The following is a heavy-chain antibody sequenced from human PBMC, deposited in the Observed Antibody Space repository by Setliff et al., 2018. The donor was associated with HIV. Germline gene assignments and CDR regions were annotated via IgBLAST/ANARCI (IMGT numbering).Heavy chain of an antibody. D-gene: IGHD3-3*01. J-gene: IGHJ6*03. CDR3: AKDLGVGQDYYYYMDV. Sequence: GSLRLSCAASGFTFSSYAMSWVRQAPGKGLEWVSLIYRGGSSTYYADSVKGRFTISRDNSKNTLYLQMNSLRAEDTAVYYCAKDLGVGQDYYYYMDVWGKGTTVTVSS. CDR1: GFTFSSYA. CDR2: IYRGGSST. V-gene: IGHV3-23*03.